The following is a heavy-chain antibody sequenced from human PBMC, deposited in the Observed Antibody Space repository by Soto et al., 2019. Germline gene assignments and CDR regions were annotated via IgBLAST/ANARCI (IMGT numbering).Heavy chain of an antibody. CDR2: IRTKSNNFAT. D-gene: IGHD3-10*01. J-gene: IGHJ6*02. CDR3: SRHQEGRSMVFYGMDV. CDR1: GFTLSGSD. V-gene: IGHV3-73*02. Sequence: ERQLVESGGGLVQSGGALKLSCAASGFTLSGSDIHWVRQASGKGLEWVGRIRTKSNNFATSYAEAVRGRFTISRDDSDNTASLQMSSLKPEDTAIYYCSRHQEGRSMVFYGMDVWGQGTTVTVSS.